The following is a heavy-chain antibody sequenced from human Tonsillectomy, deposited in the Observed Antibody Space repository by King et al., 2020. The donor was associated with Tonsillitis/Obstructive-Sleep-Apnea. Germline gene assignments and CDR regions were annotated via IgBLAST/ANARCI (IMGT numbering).Heavy chain of an antibody. CDR3: ARTNPGWLGDFDY. CDR2: ISSSSSYI. CDR1: GFTFSSYS. D-gene: IGHD6-19*01. Sequence: VQLVESGGGLVKPGGSLRLSCAASGFTFSSYSMNWVRQAPGKGLEWVSSISSSSSYIYYADSVKGRFTIFRDNAKNSLYLKMNSLRAEDTAVYYCARTNPGWLGDFDYWGQGTLVTVSS. J-gene: IGHJ4*02. V-gene: IGHV3-21*01.